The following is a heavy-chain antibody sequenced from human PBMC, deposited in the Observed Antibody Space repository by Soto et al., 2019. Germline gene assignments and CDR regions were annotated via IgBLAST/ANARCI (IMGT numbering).Heavy chain of an antibody. Sequence: ASVKVSCKASGGTFSSYAISWLRQAPGQGLEWMGGIIPIFGTANYAQKFQGRVTITADESTSTAYMELSSLRSEDTAVYYCARGAAMVDYYYYGMDVWGQGTTVTVSS. V-gene: IGHV1-69*13. CDR3: ARGAAMVDYYYYGMDV. CDR2: IIPIFGTA. CDR1: GGTFSSYA. J-gene: IGHJ6*02. D-gene: IGHD5-18*01.